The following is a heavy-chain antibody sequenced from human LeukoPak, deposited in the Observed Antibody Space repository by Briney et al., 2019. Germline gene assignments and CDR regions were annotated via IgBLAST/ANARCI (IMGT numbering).Heavy chain of an antibody. CDR1: GGSLSSYY. Sequence: SETLSLTCTVSGGSLSSYYWSWIRQPPGKGLEWIGYIYYSGSTNYNPSLKSRVTISVDTSKNQFSLKLSSVTAADTAVYYCARAPHRFSPDYWGQGTLVTVSS. CDR2: IYYSGST. CDR3: ARAPHRFSPDY. D-gene: IGHD3-3*01. V-gene: IGHV4-59*01. J-gene: IGHJ4*02.